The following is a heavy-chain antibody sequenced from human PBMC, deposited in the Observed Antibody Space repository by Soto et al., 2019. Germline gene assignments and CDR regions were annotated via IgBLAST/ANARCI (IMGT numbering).Heavy chain of an antibody. CDR3: ARDSQLERRRFYYYGMDV. V-gene: IGHV1-18*01. CDR2: ISAYNGNT. Sequence: QVQLVQSGAEEKKPGASVKVSCKDSGYTFTSYGISWVRQAPGQGLEWMGWISAYNGNTNYAQKLQGRVTMTTDTSTSTAYMELRSLRSDDTAVYYCARDSQLERRRFYYYGMDVWGQGTTVTVSS. CDR1: GYTFTSYG. J-gene: IGHJ6*02. D-gene: IGHD1-1*01.